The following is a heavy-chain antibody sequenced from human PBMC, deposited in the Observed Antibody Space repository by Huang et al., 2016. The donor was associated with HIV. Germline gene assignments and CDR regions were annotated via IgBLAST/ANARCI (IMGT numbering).Heavy chain of an antibody. Sequence: QVQLVESGGGVVQPGRSLRLSCAASGFPFNNHAMHWVRQAPGKGLDWVAVISKDGSNNDYADSGKGRFTISRDSSKSTLFLHMTSLRTEDTAVYYCARAKDTWDAYDIWGQGTMVMVSS. CDR3: ARAKDTWDAYDI. CDR1: GFPFNNHA. V-gene: IGHV3-30-3*01. CDR2: ISKDGSNN. J-gene: IGHJ3*02. D-gene: IGHD5-18*01.